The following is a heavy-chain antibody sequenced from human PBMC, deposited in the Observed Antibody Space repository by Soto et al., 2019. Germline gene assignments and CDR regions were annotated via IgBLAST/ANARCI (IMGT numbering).Heavy chain of an antibody. J-gene: IGHJ4*02. CDR2: IYSSGRT. CDR1: GGSISSYF. Sequence: LSLTCTVSGGSISSYFWTWIRQPPGKGLEWIGYIYSSGRTNYSPSLKSRVTISVDTSKNQFSLKLRSVTAADTAVYYCTSGVNWNDVSDYWGQGTLVTVSS. V-gene: IGHV4-59*01. CDR3: TSGVNWNDVSDY. D-gene: IGHD1-1*01.